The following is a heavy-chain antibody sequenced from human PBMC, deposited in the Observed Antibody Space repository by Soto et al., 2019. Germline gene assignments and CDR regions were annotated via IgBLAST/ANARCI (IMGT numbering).Heavy chain of an antibody. Sequence: ASVKVSCKASGGTFSSYAISWVRQAPGQGLEWMGRIIPIFGTANYAQKFQGRVTITADKSTSTAYMELSSLRSEDTAVYYCARGRMTGYLYYYYGMDVWGQGTTVTV. V-gene: IGHV1-69*06. CDR3: ARGRMTGYLYYYYGMDV. CDR1: GGTFSSYA. J-gene: IGHJ6*02. CDR2: IIPIFGTA. D-gene: IGHD3-9*01.